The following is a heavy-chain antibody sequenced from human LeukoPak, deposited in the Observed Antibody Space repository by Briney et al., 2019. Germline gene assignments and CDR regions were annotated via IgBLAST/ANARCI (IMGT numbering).Heavy chain of an antibody. J-gene: IGHJ6*03. CDR2: IYPGDSDT. Sequence: GESLKISCKGSGYSFTSYWIGWVRQMPGKGLEWMGIIYPGDSDTRYSPSFQGQVTISADKSISTAYLQWSSLKASDTAMYYCARLWEWLGLDYYYYYYMDVWGKGTTVTVSS. CDR3: ARLWEWLGLDYYYYYYMDV. CDR1: GYSFTSYW. D-gene: IGHD3-3*01. V-gene: IGHV5-51*01.